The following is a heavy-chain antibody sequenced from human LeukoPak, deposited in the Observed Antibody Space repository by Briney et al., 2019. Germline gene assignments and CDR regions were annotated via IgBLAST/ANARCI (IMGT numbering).Heavy chain of an antibody. CDR2: ITSSSRYI. CDR3: ARVPYSGSYGDYYYYYMDV. V-gene: IGHV3-21*01. Sequence: GGSLRLSCTVSGFTFSTYNMNWVRQAPGKGLEWVSSITSSSRYIYYADSVRGRFTISRDNAKSSLYLQMNSLRAEDTAVYYCARVPYSGSYGDYYYYYMDVWGKGTTVTISS. D-gene: IGHD1-26*01. CDR1: GFTFSTYN. J-gene: IGHJ6*03.